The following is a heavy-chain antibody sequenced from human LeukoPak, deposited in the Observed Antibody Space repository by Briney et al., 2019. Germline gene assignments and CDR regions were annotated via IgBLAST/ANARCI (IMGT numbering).Heavy chain of an antibody. V-gene: IGHV3-23*01. D-gene: IGHD6-6*01. Sequence: GGSLRLSCAASGFTFSYYAMSWVRQAPGKGLEWVSAISGTGGSTHYADSVKGRFTISRDNAKNSLYLQMNSLRAEDTAVYYCARDFQQLVDYWGQGTLVTVSS. CDR3: ARDFQQLVDY. J-gene: IGHJ4*02. CDR1: GFTFSYYA. CDR2: ISGTGGST.